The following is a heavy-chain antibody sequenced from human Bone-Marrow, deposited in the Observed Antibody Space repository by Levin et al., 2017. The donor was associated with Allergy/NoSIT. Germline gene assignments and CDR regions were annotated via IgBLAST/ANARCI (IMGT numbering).Heavy chain of an antibody. CDR1: GFTFSSYA. CDR3: GREEGGSGWYTVDY. D-gene: IGHD6-19*01. V-gene: IGHV3-23*01. CDR2: IRGSGTKV. J-gene: IGHJ4*02. Sequence: ETLSLTCAASGFTFSSYAMDWVRQAPGKGLEWVSAIRGSGTKVYYADSVKGRFTVSRDNSRNTLYLQMNSLRGEDPAVYYCGREEGGSGWYTVDYWGQGTLVTVSS.